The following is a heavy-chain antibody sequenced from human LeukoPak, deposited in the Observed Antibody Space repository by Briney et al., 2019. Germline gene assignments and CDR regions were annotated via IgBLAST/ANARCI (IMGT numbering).Heavy chain of an antibody. CDR3: ARGGPAVQLFDY. CDR2: ISSSSSYI. CDR1: GFTFSSYS. D-gene: IGHD2-2*01. V-gene: IGHV3-21*01. J-gene: IGHJ4*02. Sequence: GGSLRLSCAASGFTFSSYSMNWVRQAPGKGLEWVSSISSSSSYIYYADSVKGRFTISRDNAKNSLYLQMNSLRAEDTAVYYCARGGPAVQLFDYWGQGTLVTVSS.